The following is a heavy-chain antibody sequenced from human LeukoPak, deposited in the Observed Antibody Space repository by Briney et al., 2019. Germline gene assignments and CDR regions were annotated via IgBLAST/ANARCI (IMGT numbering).Heavy chain of an antibody. CDR2: IFSDGSAD. J-gene: IGHJ6*04. V-gene: IGHV3-30*18. CDR3: AKDLHYYGSGSYFTYYYYYYGMDV. D-gene: IGHD3-10*01. Sequence: GGSLRLSCAASGFSFNTYDMHWVRQAPGKGLEWVAAIFSDGSADRYADSVRGRFTISRDNSKNTLYLQMNSLRAEDTAVYYCAKDLHYYGSGSYFTYYYYYYGMDVWGKGTTVTVSS. CDR1: GFSFNTYD.